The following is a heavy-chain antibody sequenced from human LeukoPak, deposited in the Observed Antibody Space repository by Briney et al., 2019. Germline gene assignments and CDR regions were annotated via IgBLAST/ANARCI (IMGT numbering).Heavy chain of an antibody. D-gene: IGHD4-11*01. CDR2: ISSSSSYI. J-gene: IGHJ5*02. V-gene: IGHV3-21*01. Sequence: GSLKLSCAASGITFSSYSMKWVRQAPRKGLEWVSSISSSSSYIYYADSVKGRFTISRDNAKNSLYLQMNSLRAEDTAVYYCARGGVTTNWFDPWGQGTLVTVSS. CDR3: ARGGVTTNWFDP. CDR1: GITFSSYS.